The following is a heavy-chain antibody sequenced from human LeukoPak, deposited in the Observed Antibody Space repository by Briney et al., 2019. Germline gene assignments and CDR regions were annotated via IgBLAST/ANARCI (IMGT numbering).Heavy chain of an antibody. CDR3: ARSLSVTRGLITTMLGY. CDR1: GYIFTDFY. Sequence: GASVKVSCKTSGYIFTDFYLHWVRQAPGQGLEWMGWISPTNGATSYARRFQGRVNMARDTSTSTSYMELSSLGSDDTAVYYCARSLSVTRGLITTMLGYWGQGTLSPSP. V-gene: IGHV1-2*02. J-gene: IGHJ4*02. CDR2: ISPTNGAT. D-gene: IGHD3-10*01.